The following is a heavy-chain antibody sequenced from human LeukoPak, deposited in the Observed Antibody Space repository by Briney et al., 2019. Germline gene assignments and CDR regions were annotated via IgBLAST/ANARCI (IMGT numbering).Heavy chain of an antibody. D-gene: IGHD4-11*01. V-gene: IGHV1-8*01. CDR1: GYTFTSYD. J-gene: IGHJ6*02. Sequence: ASVKVSCKASGYTFTSYDINWVRQATGQGLERMGWMNPNSGNTGYAQKFQGRVTMTRNTSISTAYMELSSLRSEDTAVYYCARIYSPYYYYGMDVWGQGTTVTVSS. CDR2: MNPNSGNT. CDR3: ARIYSPYYYYGMDV.